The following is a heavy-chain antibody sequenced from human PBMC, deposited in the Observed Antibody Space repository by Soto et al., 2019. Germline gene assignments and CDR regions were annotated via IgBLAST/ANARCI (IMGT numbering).Heavy chain of an antibody. V-gene: IGHV3-53*01. CDR2: IYCGGST. CDR3: ATKYSGSYYDS. CDR1: GVTVSSNY. D-gene: IGHD1-26*01. J-gene: IGHJ4*02. Sequence: GGSLRLTCAASGVTVSSNYRSWIRQPPGKGLEWVSDIYCGGSTYYEDSVKVRFTISRDNSKNTLFLQMTTLRAEDTSVYYCATKYSGSYYDSWGQGTLVTVSS.